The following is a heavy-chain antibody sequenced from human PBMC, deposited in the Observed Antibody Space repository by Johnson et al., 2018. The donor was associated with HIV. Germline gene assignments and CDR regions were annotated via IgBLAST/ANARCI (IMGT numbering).Heavy chain of an antibody. J-gene: IGHJ3*02. CDR3: ASLGGLGGFDM. CDR2: INWNGGNT. Sequence: VQLVESGGGLVQPGGSLRLSCAASGFTFDEYGMSWVRQVPGKGLEWVSGINWNGGNTGYADSVKGRVTISRDNSNNTLYLQMNIVTREDTAIYYCASLGGLGGFDMWGQGTVVTVSS. D-gene: IGHD3/OR15-3a*01. CDR1: GFTFDEYG. V-gene: IGHV3-20*04.